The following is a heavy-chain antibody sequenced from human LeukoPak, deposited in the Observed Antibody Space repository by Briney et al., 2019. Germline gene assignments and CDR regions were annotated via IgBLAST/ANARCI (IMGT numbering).Heavy chain of an antibody. CDR1: GFTYSSYW. CDR3: STDPRLLMY. D-gene: IGHD2-8*01. J-gene: IGHJ4*01. V-gene: IGHV3-7*03. Sequence: GGSLRLSCAASGFTYSSYWMSWVRQAPGKGLEWVANIKEDGSDKYYVDSVKGRFTISRDNAKNSLYLQMNSLRPEDTALYYCSTDPRLLMYWGHGTLVTVSS. CDR2: IKEDGSDK.